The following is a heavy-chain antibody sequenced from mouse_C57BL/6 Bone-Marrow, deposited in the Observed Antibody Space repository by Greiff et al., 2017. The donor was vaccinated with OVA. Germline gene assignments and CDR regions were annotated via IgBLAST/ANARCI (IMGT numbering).Heavy chain of an antibody. Sequence: VQLQQPGAELVRPGSSVKLSCKASGYTFTSYWMDWVKQRPGQGLEWIGNIYPSDSETHYNQKFKDKATLTVDKSSSTAYMQLSSLTSEDSAVYYCASYSNYLYYFDYWGQGTTLTVSS. D-gene: IGHD2-5*01. J-gene: IGHJ2*01. CDR1: GYTFTSYW. CDR3: ASYSNYLYYFDY. CDR2: IYPSDSET. V-gene: IGHV1-61*01.